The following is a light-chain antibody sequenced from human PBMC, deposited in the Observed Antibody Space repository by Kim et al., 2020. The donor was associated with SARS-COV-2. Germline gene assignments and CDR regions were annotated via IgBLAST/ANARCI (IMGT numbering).Light chain of an antibody. V-gene: IGKV3-15*01. CDR1: QSASSD. CDR3: QQYNNWPRT. J-gene: IGKJ1*01. CDR2: DAS. Sequence: EIVLTQSPATLSMSPGERATLSCRASQSASSDLAWYQVKPGQPPRLLIYDASTRAAGVPATFSGSGSGTEFTLTISSLQSGDFAVYYCQQYNNWPRTFGQGTKVDIK.